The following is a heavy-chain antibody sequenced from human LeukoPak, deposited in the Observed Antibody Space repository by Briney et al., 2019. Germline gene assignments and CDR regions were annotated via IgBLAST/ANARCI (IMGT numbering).Heavy chain of an antibody. Sequence: SETLSLTCTVSGGSISSYYWSWIRQPPGKGLKWIGYIYYSGSTNYNPSLKSRVTISVDTSKNQFSLKLSSVTAADTAVYYCAREMAVAGTGPSYYYYYMDVWGKGTTVTVSS. CDR2: IYYSGST. CDR3: AREMAVAGTGPSYYYYYMDV. V-gene: IGHV4-59*01. J-gene: IGHJ6*03. D-gene: IGHD6-19*01. CDR1: GGSISSYY.